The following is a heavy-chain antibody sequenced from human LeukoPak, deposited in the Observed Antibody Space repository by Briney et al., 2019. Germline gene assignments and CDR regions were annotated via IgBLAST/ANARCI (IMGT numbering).Heavy chain of an antibody. V-gene: IGHV4-59*01. D-gene: IGHD2-15*01. CDR1: GGPLWGLY. CDR3: ARALTDCSGGSCYSRYYYGMDV. CDR2: IYSSGST. Sequence: KPSESPSLTLTGSGGPLWGLYWGGIPQPPREGPEGVGDIYSSGSTNYNPSLKSRVTISVDTSKKQFSLKLSSVTAADTAVYYCARALTDCSGGSCYSRYYYGMDVWGQGTTVTVSS. J-gene: IGHJ6*02.